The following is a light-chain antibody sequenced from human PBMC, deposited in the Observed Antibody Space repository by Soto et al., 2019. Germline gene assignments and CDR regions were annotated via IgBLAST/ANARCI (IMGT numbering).Light chain of an antibody. CDR1: QSINRH. V-gene: IGKV3-11*01. CDR3: QQRSNWPPVT. CDR2: DAS. Sequence: EIVLTQSPATLSLSPGERATLSCRASQSINRHLAWYRQKPGQAPRLLIYDASNRATGIPARFSGSGSGTDFTLTISSLEPEDFGVYYCQQRSNWPPVTFGGGTKVELK. J-gene: IGKJ4*01.